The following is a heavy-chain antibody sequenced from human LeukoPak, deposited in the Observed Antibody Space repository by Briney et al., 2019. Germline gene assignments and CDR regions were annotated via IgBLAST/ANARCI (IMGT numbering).Heavy chain of an antibody. V-gene: IGHV4-4*07. CDR3: ARGGDFVVVPAAKTVGFDP. J-gene: IGHJ5*02. Sequence: SETLSLTCTVSGGSISSWQWSWIRQPAGKGLEWIGRIYTSGSTNYNPSLKSRVTMSVDTSKNQFSLKLSSVTAADTAVYYCARGGDFVVVPAAKTVGFDPWGQGTLVTVSS. D-gene: IGHD2-2*01. CDR2: IYTSGST. CDR1: GGSISSWQ.